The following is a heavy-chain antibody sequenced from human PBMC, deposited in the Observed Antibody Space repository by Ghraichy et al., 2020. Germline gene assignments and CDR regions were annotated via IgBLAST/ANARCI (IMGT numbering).Heavy chain of an antibody. J-gene: IGHJ4*02. CDR2: ISSSSSYT. Sequence: LSLTCAASGFTFSDYYMSWIRQAPGKGLEWVSSISSSSSYTNYADSVKGRFTISRDNAKNSLYLQMNSLRAEDTAVYYCARTGLTDYYGSGSYGRPDYWGQGTLVTVSS. CDR3: ARTGLTDYYGSGSYGRPDY. D-gene: IGHD3-10*01. CDR1: GFTFSDYY. V-gene: IGHV3-11*06.